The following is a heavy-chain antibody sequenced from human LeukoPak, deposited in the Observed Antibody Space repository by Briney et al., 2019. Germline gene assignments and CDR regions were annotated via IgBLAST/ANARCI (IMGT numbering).Heavy chain of an antibody. CDR3: ARLGYDILTGYYSGY. CDR2: INPNSGGT. D-gene: IGHD3-9*01. V-gene: IGHV1-2*02. J-gene: IGHJ4*02. Sequence: ASVKVSCKASGYTFTGYYMHWVRQAPGQGLEWMGWINPNSGGTNYAQKFQGRVTMTRDTSISTAYMELSRLRSDDTAVYYCARLGYDILTGYYSGYWGQGTLVTVSS. CDR1: GYTFTGYY.